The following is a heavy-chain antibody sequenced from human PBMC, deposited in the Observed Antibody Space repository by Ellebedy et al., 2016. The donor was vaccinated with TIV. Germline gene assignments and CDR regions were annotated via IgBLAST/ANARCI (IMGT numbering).Heavy chain of an antibody. Sequence: GESLKISCEGSGYTFPSYWIGWVRQMPGKGLEWMGIIYPGDSDTRYSPSFQGQVTISADKSISTAYLQWSSLKASDTAMYYCARPGYYDSSGYSDYWGQGTLVTVSS. V-gene: IGHV5-51*01. CDR2: IYPGDSDT. J-gene: IGHJ4*02. D-gene: IGHD3-22*01. CDR1: GYTFPSYW. CDR3: ARPGYYDSSGYSDY.